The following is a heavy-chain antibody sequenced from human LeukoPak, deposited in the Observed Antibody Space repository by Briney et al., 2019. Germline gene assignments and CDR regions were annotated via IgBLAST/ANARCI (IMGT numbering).Heavy chain of an antibody. V-gene: IGHV4-39*07. J-gene: IGHJ5*02. CDR2: IYYSGST. Sequence: PSETLSLTCTVSGGSISSSTYYWGWIRQPPGKGLEWIGNIYYSGSTYYNPSLKSRVTISLDTSKNQFSLKLSSVTAADTAVYYCARHCYYYGSGSYCWFDPWGQGTLVTVSS. CDR1: GGSISSSTYY. CDR3: ARHCYYYGSGSYCWFDP. D-gene: IGHD3-10*01.